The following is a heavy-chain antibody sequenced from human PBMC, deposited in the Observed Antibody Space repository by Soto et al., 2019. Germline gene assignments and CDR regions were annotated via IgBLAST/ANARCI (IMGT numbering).Heavy chain of an antibody. V-gene: IGHV3-21*01. CDR2: ISSSSSYI. CDR3: ASLPCSGGSCYSGDYYYGMDV. J-gene: IGHJ6*02. CDR1: GFTFSSYS. D-gene: IGHD2-15*01. Sequence: GGSLRLSCAASGFTFSSYSMNWVRQAPGKGLEWVSSISSSSSYIYYADSVKGRFTISRDNAKNSLYLQMNSLRAEDTAVYYCASLPCSGGSCYSGDYYYGMDVWGQGTTVTVSS.